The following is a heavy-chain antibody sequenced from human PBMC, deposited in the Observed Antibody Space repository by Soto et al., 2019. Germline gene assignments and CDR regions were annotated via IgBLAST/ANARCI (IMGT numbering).Heavy chain of an antibody. V-gene: IGHV3-30-3*01. CDR2: ISYDGSNK. CDR3: ARDRLRYNWNDFAYYYYGMDV. CDR1: GFTFSSYA. J-gene: IGHJ6*02. D-gene: IGHD1-1*01. Sequence: QVQLVESGGGVVQPGRSLRLSCAASGFTFSSYARHWVRHAPGKGLEWEAVISYDGSNKYYADSVKGRFTISRDNSKNTLYLQMNSLRAEDTAVSYCARDRLRYNWNDFAYYYYGMDVWGQGTTVTVSS.